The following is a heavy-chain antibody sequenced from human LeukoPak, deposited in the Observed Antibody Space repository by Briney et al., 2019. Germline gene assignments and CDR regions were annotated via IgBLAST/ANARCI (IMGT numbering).Heavy chain of an antibody. D-gene: IGHD6-19*01. V-gene: IGHV4-59*01. J-gene: IGHJ4*02. Sequence: SETLSLTCTVSGDSISNYYWSWIRQSPGKKLEWIGYMYNRGSAIYNPSLKSRVTISTDTSKNQFSLRLTSVTAADTAVYYCARAEKAVTGTLDYWGQGTLITVSS. CDR2: MYNRGSA. CDR3: ARAEKAVTGTLDY. CDR1: GDSISNYY.